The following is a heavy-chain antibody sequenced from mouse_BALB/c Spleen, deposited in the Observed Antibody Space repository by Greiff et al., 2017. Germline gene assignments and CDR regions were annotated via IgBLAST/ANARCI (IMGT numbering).Heavy chain of an antibody. J-gene: IGHJ2*01. CDR2: ISSGGSYT. V-gene: IGHV5-9-3*01. D-gene: IGHD2-2*01. Sequence: EVQLVESGGGLVKPGGSLKLSCAASGFTFSSYAMSWVRQTPEKRLEWVATISSGGSYTYYPDSVKGRFTISRDNAKNTLYLQMSSLRSEDTAMYYCARQNGYDGNYFDYWGQGTTLTVSS. CDR3: ARQNGYDGNYFDY. CDR1: GFTFSSYA.